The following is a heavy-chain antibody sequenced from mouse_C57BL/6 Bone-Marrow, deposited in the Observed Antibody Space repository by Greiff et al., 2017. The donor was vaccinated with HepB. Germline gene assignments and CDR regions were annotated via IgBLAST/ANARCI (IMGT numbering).Heavy chain of an antibody. D-gene: IGHD2-3*01. J-gene: IGHJ3*01. Sequence: EVKLQQSGPELVKPGASVKISCKASGYTFTDYYMNWVKQSHGKSLEWIGDINPNNGGTSYNQKFKGKATLTVDKSSSTAYMELRSLTSEDSAVYYCATIYDGYFAWVAYWGQGTLVTVSA. V-gene: IGHV1-26*01. CDR3: ATIYDGYFAWVAY. CDR1: GYTFTDYY. CDR2: INPNNGGT.